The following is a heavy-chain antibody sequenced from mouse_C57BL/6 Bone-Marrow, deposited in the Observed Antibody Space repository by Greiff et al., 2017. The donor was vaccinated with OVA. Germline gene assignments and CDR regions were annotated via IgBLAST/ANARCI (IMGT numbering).Heavy chain of an antibody. J-gene: IGHJ3*01. CDR1: CYTFTSYW. CDR3: ARSRYDGFAY. Sequence: QVQLQQPGAELVRPGSSVKLSCKASCYTFTSYWMAWVKQRPGQGLEWIGNIYPSDSETHYNQKFKDKATLTVDKSSSTAYMQLSSLTSEDSAVYYCARSRYDGFAYWGQGTLVTVSA. CDR2: IYPSDSET. D-gene: IGHD2-3*01. V-gene: IGHV1-61*01.